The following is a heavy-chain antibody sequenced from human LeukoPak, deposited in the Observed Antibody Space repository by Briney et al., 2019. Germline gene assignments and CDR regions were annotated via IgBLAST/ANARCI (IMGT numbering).Heavy chain of an antibody. CDR1: GGTFSSYA. J-gene: IGHJ4*02. Sequence: ASVKVSCKASGGTFSSYAISWVRQATGQGLEWMGWMNPNSGNTGYAQKFQGRVTMTRNTSISTAYMELSSLRSEDTAVYYCARGPVGYDYVWGSYRPLYWGQGTLVTVSS. D-gene: IGHD3-16*02. CDR3: ARGPVGYDYVWGSYRPLY. CDR2: MNPNSGNT. V-gene: IGHV1-8*02.